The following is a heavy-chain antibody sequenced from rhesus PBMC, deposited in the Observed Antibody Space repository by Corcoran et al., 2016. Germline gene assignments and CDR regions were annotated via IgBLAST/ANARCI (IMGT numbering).Heavy chain of an antibody. D-gene: IGHD2-2*01. Sequence: QVQLQESGPGLVKPWETLSLTSAVSRVSISRFRSSWVRLPPGRGAEGLGGVDWIGQCEGNSVHTYYAPALKNLVTISKATSKDQLSLRLNSMTAADTAVYYCVRSPYFNNYKRFDVWGPGVLVTVSS. J-gene: IGHJ5-1*01. CDR2: CEGNSVHT. V-gene: IGHV4-80*01. CDR3: VRSPYFNNYKRFDV. CDR1: RVSISRFR.